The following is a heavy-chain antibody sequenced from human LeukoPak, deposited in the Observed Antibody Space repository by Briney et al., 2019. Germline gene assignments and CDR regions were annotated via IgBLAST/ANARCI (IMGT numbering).Heavy chain of an antibody. V-gene: IGHV3-7*01. D-gene: IGHD3-3*01. CDR2: IKQDGSEK. Sequence: PGGSLRLSCAASGFTFSTYWMSWVRQAPGKGLEWVANIKQDGSEKYYVDSVKGRFTISRDNAKNSLYLQMNSLRAEDTAVYYCARDPTYYDFWSGYSDYYFYMDVWGKGTTVTVSS. J-gene: IGHJ6*03. CDR1: GFTFSTYW. CDR3: ARDPTYYDFWSGYSDYYFYMDV.